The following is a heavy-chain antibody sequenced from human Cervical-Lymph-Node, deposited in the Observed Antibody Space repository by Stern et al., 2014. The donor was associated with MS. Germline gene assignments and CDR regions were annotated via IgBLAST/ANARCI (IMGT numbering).Heavy chain of an antibody. D-gene: IGHD2-2*01. V-gene: IGHV3-33*01. CDR2: IWYDGSNK. CDR3: ARDSSKGGSNY. J-gene: IGHJ4*02. Sequence: QVQLMQSGGGVVQPGRSLRLACAASGFTFSSYGMHWGRQAPDKGLEWVAVIWYDGSNKYYADSVKGRFTISRDNSKNTLYLQMNSLRAEDTAVYYCARDSSKGGSNYWGQGTLVTVSS. CDR1: GFTFSSYG.